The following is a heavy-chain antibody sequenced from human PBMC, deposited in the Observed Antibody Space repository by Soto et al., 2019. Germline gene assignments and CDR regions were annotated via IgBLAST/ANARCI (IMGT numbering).Heavy chain of an antibody. CDR2: INPSGSLT. V-gene: IGHV1-46*01. J-gene: IGHJ6*02. D-gene: IGHD3-3*01. CDR3: ARVEIWNGYSGCGMDV. CDR1: GYTFTNYY. Sequence: ASVKVSCKASGYTFTNYYMHWVRQAPGQGLEWMGIINPSGSLTTYAQKFQGRVTMTRDTSTSTGYMELSSLRSDDTAVYYCARVEIWNGYSGCGMDVWGQGSTVTVSS.